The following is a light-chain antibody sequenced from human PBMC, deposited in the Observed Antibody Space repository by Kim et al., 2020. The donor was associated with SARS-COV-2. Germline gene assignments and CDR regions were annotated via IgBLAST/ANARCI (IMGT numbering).Light chain of an antibody. Sequence: ATVGDRGTITGPGRQDMSNYLNWYQQKPGKAPKLLIYDASNWATGVPSRFSGSGSGTDFTFTISRLQPEDIATYYCQQYDNLPLTFGGGTKVDIK. CDR1: QDMSNY. J-gene: IGKJ4*01. CDR2: DAS. CDR3: QQYDNLPLT. V-gene: IGKV1-33*01.